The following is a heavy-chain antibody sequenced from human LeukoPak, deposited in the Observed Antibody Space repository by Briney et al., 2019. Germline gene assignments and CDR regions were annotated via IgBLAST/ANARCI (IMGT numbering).Heavy chain of an antibody. CDR3: AREAVAVAGYFDY. Sequence: GGSLRLSCAASGFTVSSNYMSWVRQAPGKGLEWVSVIYSGGNTYYADSVKGRFTISRDNSKNTLYLQMNSLRAEDTAVYYCAREAVAVAGYFDYWGQGTLVTVSS. CDR2: IYSGGNT. J-gene: IGHJ4*02. V-gene: IGHV3-53*01. D-gene: IGHD6-19*01. CDR1: GFTVSSNY.